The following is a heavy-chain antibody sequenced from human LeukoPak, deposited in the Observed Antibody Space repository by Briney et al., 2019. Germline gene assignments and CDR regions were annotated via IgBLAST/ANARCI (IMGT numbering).Heavy chain of an antibody. CDR2: IWYDGSNK. J-gene: IGHJ6*04. Sequence: GGPLRLSCAASGFTFSSYGMHWVRQAPGKGLEWVAVIWYDGSNKYYADSVKGRFTISRDNSKNTLYLQMNSLRAEDTAVYYCARDPYVLLWFGELLHHYYYYGMDVWGKGTTVTVPS. V-gene: IGHV3-33*01. CDR1: GFTFSSYG. CDR3: ARDPYVLLWFGELLHHYYYYGMDV. D-gene: IGHD3-10*01.